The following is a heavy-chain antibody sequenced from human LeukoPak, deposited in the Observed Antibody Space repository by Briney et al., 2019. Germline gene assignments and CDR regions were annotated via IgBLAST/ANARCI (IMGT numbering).Heavy chain of an antibody. CDR1: GFTFSSYA. D-gene: IGHD4-11*01. V-gene: IGHV3-30-3*01. CDR2: ISYDGSNK. Sequence: GGSLRLSCAASGFTFSSYAMHWVRQAPGKGLEWVAVISYDGSNKYYADSVKGRFTISRDDSKNTLYLQMNSLRAEDTAVYYCARDHMTTVAVYYYYGMDVWGQGTTVTVSS. CDR3: ARDHMTTVAVYYYYGMDV. J-gene: IGHJ6*02.